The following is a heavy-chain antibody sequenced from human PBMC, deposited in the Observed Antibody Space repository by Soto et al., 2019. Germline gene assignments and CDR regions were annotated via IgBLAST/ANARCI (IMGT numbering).Heavy chain of an antibody. CDR1: GGSISSHY. D-gene: IGHD2-15*01. J-gene: IGHJ6*02. CDR2: IYYRGST. V-gene: IGHV4-59*11. CDR3: ARDKGGGSPNYYYYGMDV. Sequence: SETLSLTCTVSGGSISSHYWSWVRQAPGKGLEWIGHIYYRGSTNYNPSPRSRSTISVDTSKNQFSLKLNSVTTADTAVYYCARDKGGGSPNYYYYGMDVWGQGTTVTVSS.